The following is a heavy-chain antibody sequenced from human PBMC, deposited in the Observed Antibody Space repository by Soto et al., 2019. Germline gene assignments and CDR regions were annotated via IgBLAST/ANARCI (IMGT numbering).Heavy chain of an antibody. Sequence: QLQLQESGPGLVKPSETLSLTCTVSGGSISSNSYYWAWIRQPPGKGLEWIGNIYYSGTTYYNPSLKSRVTISVDTSKNQFSLKLSSGTAADTAVYYCARHKGGYYSGVDVWGQGTTVTVSS. J-gene: IGHJ6*02. CDR1: GGSISSNSYY. CDR3: ARHKGGYYSGVDV. CDR2: IYYSGTT. V-gene: IGHV4-39*01. D-gene: IGHD3-16*01.